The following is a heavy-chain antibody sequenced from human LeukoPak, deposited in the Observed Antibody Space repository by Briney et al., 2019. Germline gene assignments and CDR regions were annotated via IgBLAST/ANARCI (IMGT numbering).Heavy chain of an antibody. D-gene: IGHD4-17*01. V-gene: IGHV1-46*01. J-gene: IGHJ4*02. CDR1: GYTFTSYY. CDR3: ARIDYGDTFDY. Sequence: AASVKVSCKASGYTFTSYYMHWVRQAPGQGLEWMGIINPSGGSTSYAQKFQGRATMTRDTSTSTVYMELSSLRSEDTAVYHCARIDYGDTFDYWGQGTLVTVSS. CDR2: INPSGGST.